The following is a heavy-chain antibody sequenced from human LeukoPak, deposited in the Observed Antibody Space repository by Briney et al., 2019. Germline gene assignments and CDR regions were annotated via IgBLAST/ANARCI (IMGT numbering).Heavy chain of an antibody. D-gene: IGHD3-22*01. V-gene: IGHV4-4*09. J-gene: IGHJ5*02. CDR2: IYTSGST. CDR1: GGSISSYY. CDR3: ARHGPDYYDSSGYYYGWFDP. Sequence: SETLSLTCTVSGGSISSYYWSWIRQPPGKGLKWIGYIYTSGSTNYNPSLKSRVTISVDTSKNQFSLKLSSVTAADTAVYYCARHGPDYYDSSGYYYGWFDPWGQGTLVTVSS.